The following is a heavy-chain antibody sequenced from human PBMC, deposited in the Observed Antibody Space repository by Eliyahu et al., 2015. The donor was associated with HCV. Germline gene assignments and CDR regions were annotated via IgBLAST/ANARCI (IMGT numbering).Heavy chain of an antibody. CDR3: ARGTMNYDFVTGYSIDS. J-gene: IGHJ4*02. D-gene: IGHD3-9*01. CDR1: SFS. Sequence: SFSMNWVRQAPGRGLEWVSSISSSSSYINYADSVKGRFTISRDNANNSLHLEMNSLRAEDSAVYYCARGTMNYDFVTGYSIDSWGQGTL. V-gene: IGHV3-21*01. CDR2: ISSSSSYI.